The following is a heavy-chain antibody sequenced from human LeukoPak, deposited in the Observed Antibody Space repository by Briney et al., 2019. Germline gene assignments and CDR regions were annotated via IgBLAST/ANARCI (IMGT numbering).Heavy chain of an antibody. CDR3: ASTTYDFWSGHYYFDY. CDR1: GGSTSSYY. V-gene: IGHV4-4*07. D-gene: IGHD3-3*01. Sequence: SETLSLTCTVSGGSTSSYYWSWIRQPAGKGLEWIGRIYTSGSTHYNPPLKSRVTISVDTSKNQFSLKLSSVTAADTAVYYCASTTYDFWSGHYYFDYWGQGTLVTVSS. CDR2: IYTSGST. J-gene: IGHJ4*02.